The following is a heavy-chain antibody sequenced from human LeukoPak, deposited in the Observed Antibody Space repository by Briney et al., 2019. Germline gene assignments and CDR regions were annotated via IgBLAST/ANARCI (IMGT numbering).Heavy chain of an antibody. CDR2: ISGSGGST. V-gene: IGHV3-23*01. CDR3: AKIRAGRIVVVIGGYYFDY. D-gene: IGHD3-22*01. J-gene: IGHJ4*02. CDR1: GFIFSSYS. Sequence: GGSLRLSCAASGFIFSSYSMNWVRQAPGKGLEWVSAISGSGGSTYYADSVKGRFTISRDNSKNTLYLQMNSLRAEDTAVYYCAKIRAGRIVVVIGGYYFDYWGQGTLVTVSS.